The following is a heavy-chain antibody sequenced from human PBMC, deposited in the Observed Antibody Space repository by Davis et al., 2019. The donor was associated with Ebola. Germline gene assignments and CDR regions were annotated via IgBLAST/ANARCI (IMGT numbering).Heavy chain of an antibody. CDR3: ARGPDWFDP. CDR1: GDSFISGAFY. Sequence: SETLSLTCTVSGDSFISGAFYWTWIRQHPGKGLEWIGFIYYSGSTYYNPSLKSRVTISVDTSKNQLKVSSVTAADTAVYYCARGPDWFDPWGQGTLVTVSS. J-gene: IGHJ5*02. V-gene: IGHV4-31*03. CDR2: IYYSGST.